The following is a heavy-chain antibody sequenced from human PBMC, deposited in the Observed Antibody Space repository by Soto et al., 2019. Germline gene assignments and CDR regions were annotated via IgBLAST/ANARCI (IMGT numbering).Heavy chain of an antibody. CDR3: GCDSIFGSLDY. J-gene: IGHJ4*02. V-gene: IGHV4-4*02. Sequence: QVQLQESGPGLVKPSGTLSLTCAVSGGSISRGDWCWSWVRQSPGKGLEWIGEIYYSGSTTYSPSLKSRVTISADKSENQFSLRLSSVTAAVYYCARRGCDSIFGSLDYWGQGTLVTVSS. D-gene: IGHD2-21*02. CDR2: IYYSGST. CDR1: GGSISRGDW.